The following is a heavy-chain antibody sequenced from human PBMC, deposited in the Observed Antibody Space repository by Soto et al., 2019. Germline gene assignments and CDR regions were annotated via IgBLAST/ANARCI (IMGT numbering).Heavy chain of an antibody. Sequence: ASVKVSCKASGYTFTNHGISWVRQAPGQGLEWLGWISSHNGNQKYAQRLKGRVNMTADTSKSTAYMELRSLRSDDSAVYYCARDLYPLDYYFDFWGQGTLVTVSS. V-gene: IGHV1-18*04. CDR3: ARDLYPLDYYFDF. J-gene: IGHJ4*02. CDR1: GYTFTNHG. CDR2: ISSHNGNQ. D-gene: IGHD2-8*01.